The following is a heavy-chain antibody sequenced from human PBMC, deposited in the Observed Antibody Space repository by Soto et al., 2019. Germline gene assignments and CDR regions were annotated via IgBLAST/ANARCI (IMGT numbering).Heavy chain of an antibody. CDR1: GGSISSGGYS. Sequence: TLSLTCAVSGGSISSGGYSWSWIRQPPGKALEWLALIYWDDDKRYSTSLKSRLTITKDTSKNQVVLTMTNMDPVDTATYYCAHSPMITFGGVIVPNFDYWGQGTLVTVSS. J-gene: IGHJ4*02. CDR2: IYWDDDK. CDR3: AHSPMITFGGVIVPNFDY. D-gene: IGHD3-16*02. V-gene: IGHV2-5*08.